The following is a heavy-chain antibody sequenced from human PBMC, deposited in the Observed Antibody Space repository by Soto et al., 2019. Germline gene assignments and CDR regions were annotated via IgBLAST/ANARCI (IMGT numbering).Heavy chain of an antibody. CDR1: GFPFSTYN. D-gene: IGHD1-26*01. V-gene: IGHV3-21*01. Sequence: PGGSLRLSCAASGFPFSTYNMNWVRQAPGKGLEWVSSISSRTTDMYYANSVKGRFTTSRDNAKNSLYLHLKSLRAEDTAVYYCARPYSGSYSFDYWGQGTLVTVSS. CDR2: ISSRTTDM. CDR3: ARPYSGSYSFDY. J-gene: IGHJ4*02.